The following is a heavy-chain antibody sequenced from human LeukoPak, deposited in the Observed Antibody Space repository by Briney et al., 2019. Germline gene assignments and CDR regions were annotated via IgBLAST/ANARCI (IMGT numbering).Heavy chain of an antibody. CDR3: ATAEGEN. CDR2: IYSGYGT. Sequence: GSLRLSCAASGFTVSSNHMSWVRQAPGKGLAWVSIIYSGYGTYYADSVKGRFTISRDNSKNTLYLQMNSLRAEDTAVYYCATAEGENWGQGTLVTVSS. D-gene: IGHD3-16*01. J-gene: IGHJ4*02. CDR1: GFTVSSNH. V-gene: IGHV3-53*01.